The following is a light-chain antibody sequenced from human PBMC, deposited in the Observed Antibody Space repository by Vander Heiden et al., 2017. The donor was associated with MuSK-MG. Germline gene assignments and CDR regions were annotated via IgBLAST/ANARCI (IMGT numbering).Light chain of an antibody. CDR3: SSYTSSSTLVV. Sequence: PGQSITISCTGTSSDVGGYNYVSWYQQHPGKAPKLMIYDVSNRPSGVSNRFSGSKSGNTASLTISGLQAEDEADYYCSSYTSSSTLVVFGGGTKLTVI. J-gene: IGLJ2*01. CDR1: SSDVGGYNY. V-gene: IGLV2-14*03. CDR2: DVS.